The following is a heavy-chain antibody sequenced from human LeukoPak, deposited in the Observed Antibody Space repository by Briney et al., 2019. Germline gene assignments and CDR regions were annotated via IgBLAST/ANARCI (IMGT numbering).Heavy chain of an antibody. CDR3: AKDIGADSSGYQKFDRDDY. CDR2: MNPNSGNT. J-gene: IGHJ4*02. CDR1: GYTFTSYD. D-gene: IGHD3-22*01. V-gene: IGHV1-8*01. Sequence: ASVKVSCKASGYTFTSYDINWVRQATGQGLEWMGWMNPNSGNTGYAQKFQGRVTMTSNTSISTAYMELSSLRSEDTAVYYCAKDIGADSSGYQKFDRDDYWGQGTLVTVSS.